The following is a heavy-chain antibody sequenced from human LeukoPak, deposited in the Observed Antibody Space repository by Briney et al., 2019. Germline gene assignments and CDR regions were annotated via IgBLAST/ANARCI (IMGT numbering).Heavy chain of an antibody. CDR3: AKGERSGYSGSFDP. V-gene: IGHV3-23*01. Sequence: GGSLRLSCAASGFTFSTYAMSGSGGSTYYADSVKGRFTISRDNSKNTLYLQMNSLRAEDTAVYYCAKGERSGYSGSFDPWGQGTLVTVSS. CDR2: GSGGST. D-gene: IGHD6-19*01. J-gene: IGHJ5*02. CDR1: GFTFSTYA.